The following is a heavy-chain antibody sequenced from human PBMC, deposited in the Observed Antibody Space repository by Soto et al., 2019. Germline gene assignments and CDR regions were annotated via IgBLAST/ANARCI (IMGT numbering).Heavy chain of an antibody. CDR2: ISHSGTT. V-gene: IGHV4-34*02. D-gene: IGHD2-8*01. CDR3: ARAAYMYAYREFDS. CDR1: GGSFSGYY. J-gene: IGHJ4*02. Sequence: QVQLQQWGAGLLKPSETLSLSCAVYGGSFSGYYWSWIRQPPGKGLEWIGEISHSGTTNYNLSLKSRVTISVATSKTQVSLKVTSVTAADTDIYFCARAAYMYAYREFDSWGQGTVVTVSS.